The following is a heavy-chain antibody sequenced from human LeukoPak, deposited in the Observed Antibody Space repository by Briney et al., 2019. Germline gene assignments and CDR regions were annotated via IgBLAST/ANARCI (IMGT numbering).Heavy chain of an antibody. CDR3: ASGEVVPAAGYYYYGMDV. Sequence: ASVQVSCKASGYTFTSYGISWVRQAPGQGLEWMGWISAYNGNTNYAQKLQGRVTMTTDTSTSTAYMELSSLRSEDTAVYYCASGEVVPAAGYYYYGMDVWGQGTTVTVSS. V-gene: IGHV1-18*01. CDR1: GYTFTSYG. CDR2: ISAYNGNT. J-gene: IGHJ6*02. D-gene: IGHD2-2*01.